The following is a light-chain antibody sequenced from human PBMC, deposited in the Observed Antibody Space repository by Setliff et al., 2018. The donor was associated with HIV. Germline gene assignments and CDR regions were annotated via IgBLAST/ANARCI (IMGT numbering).Light chain of an antibody. CDR1: ASDVGGYDY. CDR3: NSYTSNNTYV. J-gene: IGLJ1*01. CDR2: DVA. Sequence: SVLTQPASVSGSPGQSITISCTGTASDVGGYDYVSWCQQHPGKVPKLLIYDVANRASGVSNRFSGSKSGDTASLTISGLQADDEADYYCNSYTSNNTYVFGTGTKVTVL. V-gene: IGLV2-14*03.